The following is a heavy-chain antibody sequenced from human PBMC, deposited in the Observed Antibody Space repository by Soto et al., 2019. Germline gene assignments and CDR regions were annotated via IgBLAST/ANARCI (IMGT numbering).Heavy chain of an antibody. CDR3: ARVRSNLFDY. D-gene: IGHD3-3*01. J-gene: IGHJ4*02. CDR2: IHYSGST. CDR1: GDSISTFY. Sequence: PSETLSLTCTVSGDSISTFYWSWIRQPPGKGLEWIGYIHYSGSTNYNPPLKSQVIISVDTSKNQFSLKLSSVTAADTAVYFCARVRSNLFDYWGQGTLVTVSS. V-gene: IGHV4-59*01.